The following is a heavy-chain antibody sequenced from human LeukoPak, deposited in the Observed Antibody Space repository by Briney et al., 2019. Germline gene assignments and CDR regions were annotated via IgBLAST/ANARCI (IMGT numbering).Heavy chain of an antibody. Sequence: AASVKVSCKASGGTFSSYAISWVRQAPGQGLEWMGGVIPIFGTPNYAQKFQGRVTITADESTSTAYMELSSLRSEDTAVYYCAREDIVILSGSIFISFDPWGQGTLVTVSS. CDR3: AREDIVILSGSIFISFDP. CDR2: VIPIFGTP. V-gene: IGHV1-69*13. CDR1: GGTFSSYA. D-gene: IGHD2-2*02. J-gene: IGHJ5*02.